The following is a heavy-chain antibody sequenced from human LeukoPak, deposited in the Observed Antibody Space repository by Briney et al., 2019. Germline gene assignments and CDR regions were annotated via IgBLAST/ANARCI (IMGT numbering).Heavy chain of an antibody. CDR1: GFTFSTYA. J-gene: IGHJ4*02. CDR2: ISGSGGRT. D-gene: IGHD3-22*01. Sequence: GGSLRLSCAASGFTFSTYAMSWVRKAPGKGLEWVSGISGSGGRTYYADSVKGRLTISRDNSKNTLYLQLNSLRAEDTAVYYGAKDWGAYYYDSSGYYSDYWGQGTLVTVSS. V-gene: IGHV3-23*01. CDR3: AKDWGAYYYDSSGYYSDY.